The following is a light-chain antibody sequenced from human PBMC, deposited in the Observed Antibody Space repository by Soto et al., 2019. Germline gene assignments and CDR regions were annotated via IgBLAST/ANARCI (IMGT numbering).Light chain of an antibody. V-gene: IGLV2-14*03. Sequence: QSALTQPASVSGSPGQSITISCIGTSNDVGSYNFVSWYQKHPNTAPRLIIYDVSNRPSGVSNRFSGSKSDNTASLTISGLQAEDEADYYCSSYTRSSTVLFSGGTKVTVL. CDR2: DVS. CDR1: SNDVGSYNF. J-gene: IGLJ2*01. CDR3: SSYTRSSTVL.